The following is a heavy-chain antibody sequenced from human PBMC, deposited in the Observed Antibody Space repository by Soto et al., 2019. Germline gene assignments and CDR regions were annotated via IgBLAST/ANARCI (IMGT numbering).Heavy chain of an antibody. CDR2: ISDSGGST. CDR3: ANIRGSGSYYIFDH. V-gene: IGHV3-23*01. Sequence: GGSLRLSCAASGFTFNSYAMSWVRQAPGKGLEWVSGISDSGGSTYYADSVKGRFTISRDNSKNTLYLQMNSLRADDTAVYFCANIRGSGSYYIFDHWAQGTQVTVSS. CDR1: GFTFNSYA. J-gene: IGHJ4*02. D-gene: IGHD3-10*01.